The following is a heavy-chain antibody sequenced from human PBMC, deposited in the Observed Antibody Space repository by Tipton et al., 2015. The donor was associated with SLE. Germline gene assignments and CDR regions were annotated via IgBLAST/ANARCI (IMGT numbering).Heavy chain of an antibody. CDR3: ARRGGDAFDI. CDR1: GGSISSYY. V-gene: IGHV4-59*01. Sequence: LTCTVSGGSISSYYWSWIRQPPGKGLEWIGYIYYSGSTNYNPSLKSRVTISVDTSKNQFSLKLSSVTAADTAVYYCARRGGDAFDIWGQGTMVTVSS. CDR2: IYYSGST. D-gene: IGHD6-25*01. J-gene: IGHJ3*02.